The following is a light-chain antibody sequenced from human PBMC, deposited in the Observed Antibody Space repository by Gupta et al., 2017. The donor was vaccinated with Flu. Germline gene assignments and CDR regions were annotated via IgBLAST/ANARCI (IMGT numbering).Light chain of an antibody. Sequence: GTLSWAPGARDTPSVGARKRVRRRLLTWYQQKPGQVPRVLIYSASSMESGVPERFSGTGYGTEFTLTISRVKPEDFAAYYCQHYDTESITFGRGTKVDIK. CDR2: SAS. J-gene: IGKJ4*01. CDR1: KRVRRRL. V-gene: IGKV3-20*01. CDR3: QHYDTESIT.